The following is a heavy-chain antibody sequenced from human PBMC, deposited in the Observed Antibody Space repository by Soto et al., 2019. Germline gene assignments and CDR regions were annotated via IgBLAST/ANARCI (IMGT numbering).Heavy chain of an antibody. V-gene: IGHV1-24*01. Sequence: GASVKVSCKVSGYTLTELSMHWVRQAPGKGLEWMGGFDPEDGETIYAQKFQGRVTMTEDTSTDTAYMELSSLRSEDTAVYYCANSFVAAAGNSYYMDVWGKGTTVTV. CDR1: GYTLTELS. J-gene: IGHJ6*03. CDR3: ANSFVAAAGNSYYMDV. CDR2: FDPEDGET. D-gene: IGHD6-13*01.